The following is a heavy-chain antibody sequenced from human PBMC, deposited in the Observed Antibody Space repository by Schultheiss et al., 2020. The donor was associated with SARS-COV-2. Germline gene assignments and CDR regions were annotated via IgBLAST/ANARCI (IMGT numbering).Heavy chain of an antibody. J-gene: IGHJ6*03. CDR1: GFSLSNARMG. CDR2: IYYSGST. D-gene: IGHD2-2*01. V-gene: IGHV4-31*03. Sequence: SGPTLVKPTETLTLTCTVSGFSLSNARMGVSWIRQHPGKGLEWIGYIYYSGSTYYNPSLKSRVTISVDTSKNQFSLKLSSVTAADTAVYYCARGRYCSSTSCYFYYYYYYMDVWGKGTTVTVSS. CDR3: ARGRYCSSTSCYFYYYYYYMDV.